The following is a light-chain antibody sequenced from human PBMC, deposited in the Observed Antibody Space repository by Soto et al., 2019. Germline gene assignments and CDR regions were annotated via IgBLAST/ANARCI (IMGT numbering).Light chain of an antibody. CDR3: QQYDNLPYT. CDR2: DGA. V-gene: IGKV1-33*01. CDR1: QDIRKF. J-gene: IGKJ2*01. Sequence: DIEMTQSPSSLSASVGDRVTITCQASQDIRKFLNWFQQRPGAAPKLLIYDGANLETGVPSRFSAGGSGTHFTFTITSLQPEDTGTYFCQQYDNLPYTFAQGTKVEI.